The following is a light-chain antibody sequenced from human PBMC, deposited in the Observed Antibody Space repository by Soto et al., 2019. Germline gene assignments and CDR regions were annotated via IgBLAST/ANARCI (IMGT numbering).Light chain of an antibody. V-gene: IGKV3-20*01. CDR2: GAS. J-gene: IGKJ2*01. Sequence: EIVLTQSPGTLSLSPGERATLSCRASQSISSSYLTWYQQKPGQAPRLLIYGASNRATGIPDRFSGSGSGPVFTLTISSLAPEDFAVYYCQQYGSSFRYTFGQGTKLEIK. CDR1: QSISSSY. CDR3: QQYGSSFRYT.